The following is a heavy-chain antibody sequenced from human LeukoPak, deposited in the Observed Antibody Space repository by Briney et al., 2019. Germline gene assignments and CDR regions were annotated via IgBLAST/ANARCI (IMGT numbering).Heavy chain of an antibody. CDR1: GYTFTSYG. D-gene: IGHD2-2*01. V-gene: IGHV1-18*01. J-gene: IGHJ4*02. CDR3: ARAFRGYQLLHADCFDY. CDR2: ISAYNGNT. Sequence: GASVKVSCKASGYTFTSYGISWVRQAPGQGLEWMGWISAYNGNTNCAQKLQGRVTMTTDTSTSTAYMELRSLRSEDTAVYYCARAFRGYQLLHADCFDYWGQGTLVTVSS.